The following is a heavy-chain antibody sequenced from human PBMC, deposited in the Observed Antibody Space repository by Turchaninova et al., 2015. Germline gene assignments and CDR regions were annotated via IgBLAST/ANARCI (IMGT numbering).Heavy chain of an antibody. CDR2: TYYRSKWYN. CDR1: GDSGTSNSAV. J-gene: IGHJ4*02. V-gene: IGHV6-1*01. CDR3: ARGRGGYDPFDY. Sequence: QVQLQQSGPGLVKPSQPLSPTCPISGDSGTSNSAVWDWIRQSPSRGLEWLGRTYYRSKWYNDYAVSVKSRITINPDTSKNQFSLQLNSVTPEDTAVYYCARGRGGYDPFDYWGQGTLVTVSS. D-gene: IGHD5-12*01.